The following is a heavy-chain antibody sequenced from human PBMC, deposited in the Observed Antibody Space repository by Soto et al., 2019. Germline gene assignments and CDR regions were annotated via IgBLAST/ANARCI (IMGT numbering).Heavy chain of an antibody. CDR3: VCQGSRGRSFDY. D-gene: IGHD2-2*01. V-gene: IGHV2-5*02. CDR1: GFSLTTKGVG. Sequence: SGPTLVNPTRTLTLPCTVSGFSLTTKGVGVGWVRQPPGQALEWLTLIYWDHDERSSRSLESRLTITRDTSTHQVVLTVTNVDPLDTAPHYCVCQGSRGRSFDYWG. J-gene: IGHJ4*03. CDR2: IYWDHDE.